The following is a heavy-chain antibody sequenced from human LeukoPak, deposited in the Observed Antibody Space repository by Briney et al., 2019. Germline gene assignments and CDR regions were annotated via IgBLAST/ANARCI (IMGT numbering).Heavy chain of an antibody. Sequence: PSETLSLTCSVSGGSVSSYYWSWIRQSPGKGLEWIGYIHNSGRTNYNPSLKSRVTISVDTSKNQFSLKLSSVTAADTAVYYCARGLIGYSNYGVNFDYWGQGTLVTVSS. V-gene: IGHV4-59*02. J-gene: IGHJ4*02. D-gene: IGHD4-11*01. CDR2: IHNSGRT. CDR3: ARGLIGYSNYGVNFDY. CDR1: GGSVSSYY.